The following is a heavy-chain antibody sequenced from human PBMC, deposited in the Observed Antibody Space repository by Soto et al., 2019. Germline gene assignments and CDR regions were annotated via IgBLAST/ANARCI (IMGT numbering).Heavy chain of an antibody. CDR3: ARDLGYSSSSLAHRGVDY. Sequence: GGSLRLSCAASGFTFKDAWINWVRQAPGKGLEWVGRIKSKVNGGTTDFAASVKGRFAISRDDSTHMVYLQMNSLRAEDTAVYYCARDLGYSSSSLAHRGVDYWGQGTLVTVSS. CDR2: IKSKVNGGTT. CDR1: GFTFKDAW. D-gene: IGHD6-6*01. J-gene: IGHJ4*02. V-gene: IGHV3-15*07.